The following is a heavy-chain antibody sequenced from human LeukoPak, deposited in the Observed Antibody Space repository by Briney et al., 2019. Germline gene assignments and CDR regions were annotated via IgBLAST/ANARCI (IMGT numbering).Heavy chain of an antibody. CDR3: ARLITMVRGVMKPPFDY. CDR1: GGTFSSYA. D-gene: IGHD3-10*01. CDR2: IIPIFGTA. V-gene: IGHV1-69*13. Sequence: SVKVSCKASGGTFSSYAISWVRRAPGQGLEWMGGIIPIFGTANYAQKFQGRVTITADESTSTAYMELSSLRSEDTAVYYCARLITMVRGVMKPPFDYWGQGTLVTVSS. J-gene: IGHJ4*02.